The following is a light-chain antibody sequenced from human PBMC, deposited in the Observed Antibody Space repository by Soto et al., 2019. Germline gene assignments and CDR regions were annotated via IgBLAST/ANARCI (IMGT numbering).Light chain of an antibody. V-gene: IGLV1-44*01. CDR2: NNN. CDR1: SSNIGTNA. J-gene: IGLJ1*01. Sequence: QSVLTQPPSASGTPGQRVTISCSGGSSNIGTNAVNWYQQLPGTAPKLLIYNNNQRPSGVPDRFSGSKSGASASLAISGLQSEAEAEYYCAAWDDSLNGYVFGTGTKVTVL. CDR3: AAWDDSLNGYV.